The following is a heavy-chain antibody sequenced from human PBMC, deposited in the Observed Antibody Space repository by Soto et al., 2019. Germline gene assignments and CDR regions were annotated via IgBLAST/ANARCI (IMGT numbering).Heavy chain of an antibody. V-gene: IGHV3-7*03. J-gene: IGHJ2*01. CDR3: AKTPINSNWYGGYFDL. D-gene: IGHD6-13*01. Sequence: EVQLVESGGGLVQPGGSLRLACAASGFMFSNYWMSWVRQAPGKGLEWVANIKEDGSAKYCVDSVKGRFTISRDNAKNSLYLQMNSLRAEDTAVYYCAKTPINSNWYGGYFDLWGRGTLVTVSS. CDR2: IKEDGSAK. CDR1: GFMFSNYW.